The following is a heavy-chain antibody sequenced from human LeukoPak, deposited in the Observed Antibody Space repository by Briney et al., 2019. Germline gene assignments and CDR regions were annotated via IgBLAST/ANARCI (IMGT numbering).Heavy chain of an antibody. D-gene: IGHD5-12*01. CDR3: ARDSGYVRNAYYYYYMDV. V-gene: IGHV3-48*03. J-gene: IGHJ6*03. Sequence: GGSLRLSCSVSGFTFSNYEMNWVRQAPGKGLEWVSYITTTDRTTYYADSVKGRFTISRDNAKNSLYLQMNSLRAEDTAVYYCARDSGYVRNAYYYYYMDVWGKGTTVTISS. CDR1: GFTFSNYE. CDR2: ITTTDRTT.